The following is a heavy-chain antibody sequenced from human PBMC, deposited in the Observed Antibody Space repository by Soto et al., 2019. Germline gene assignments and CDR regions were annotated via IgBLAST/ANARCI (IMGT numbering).Heavy chain of an antibody. CDR2: ISSSSSYT. D-gene: IGHD3-10*01. CDR3: ARASLGFGELYQQPVDY. CDR1: GFTFSDYY. V-gene: IGHV3-11*05. Sequence: PGGSLRLSCAASGFTFSDYYMSWIRQAPGKGLEWVSYISSSSSYTNYADSVKGQFTISRDNAKNSLYLQMNSLRAEDTAVYYCARASLGFGELYQQPVDYWGQGTLVTVSS. J-gene: IGHJ4*02.